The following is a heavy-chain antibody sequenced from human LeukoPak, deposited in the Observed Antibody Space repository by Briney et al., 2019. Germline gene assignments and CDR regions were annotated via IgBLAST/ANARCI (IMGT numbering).Heavy chain of an antibody. CDR2: IYSGGNT. V-gene: IGHV3-53*01. D-gene: IGHD2-21*01. CDR1: GFTVSRNY. Sequence: GGSLRLSCEASGFTVSRNYMSWVRQAPGKGLEWVSVIYSGGNTYYADSVKGRFTISRDNAKNSLYLQMNSLRAEDTAVYYCARPASVGNSPIDYWGQGTLVTVSS. J-gene: IGHJ4*02. CDR3: ARPASVGNSPIDY.